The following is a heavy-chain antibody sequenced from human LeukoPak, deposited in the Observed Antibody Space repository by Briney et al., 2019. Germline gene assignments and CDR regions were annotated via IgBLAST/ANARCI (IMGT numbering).Heavy chain of an antibody. J-gene: IGHJ4*02. CDR2: ISSSSSYI. CDR1: GFTFSSYS. Sequence: GGSLRLSCAASGFTFSSYSMNWVRQAPGKGLEWVSSISSSSSYIYYADSVKGRFTISRDNAKNSLYLQMNSLRAEDTAVYYCARGSAGTSDYFDYWGQGTLVTVSS. CDR3: ARGSAGTSDYFDY. V-gene: IGHV3-21*01. D-gene: IGHD3-3*01.